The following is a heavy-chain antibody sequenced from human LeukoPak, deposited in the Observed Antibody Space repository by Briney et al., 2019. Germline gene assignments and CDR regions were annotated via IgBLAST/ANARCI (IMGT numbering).Heavy chain of an antibody. V-gene: IGHV4-39*07. Sequence: SETLSLTCTVSGGSISSSGYYWSWIRQPPGKGLEWIGEINHSGSTNYNPSLKSRVTISVDTSKNQFSLKLSSVTAADTAVYYCARGATAIDYWGQGTLVTVSS. CDR3: ARGATAIDY. J-gene: IGHJ4*02. CDR2: INHSGST. D-gene: IGHD5-12*01. CDR1: GGSISSSGYY.